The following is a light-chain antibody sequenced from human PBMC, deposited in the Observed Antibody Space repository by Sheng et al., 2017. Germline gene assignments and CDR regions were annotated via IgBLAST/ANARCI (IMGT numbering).Light chain of an antibody. CDR2: QDS. V-gene: IGLV3-1*01. J-gene: IGLJ1*01. Sequence: SSELTQPPSVSVSPGQTATITCSRDSLGDKYVSWYQQKPGQSPILVISQDSKRPSGIPERFSGSNSGNTATLTISGTQSLDEADYYCQAWDSHTFVFGTGTKVSVL. CDR3: QAWDSHTFV. CDR1: SLGDKY.